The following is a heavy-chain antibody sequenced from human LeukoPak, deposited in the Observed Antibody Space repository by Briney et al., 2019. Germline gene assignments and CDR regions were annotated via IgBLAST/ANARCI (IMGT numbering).Heavy chain of an antibody. J-gene: IGHJ5*02. CDR3: ARVVVIPATPLLPWFDP. CDR2: ISYSGST. D-gene: IGHD2-15*01. V-gene: IGHV4-30-4*07. CDR1: GGSISSGDYS. Sequence: PSETLSLTCAVSGGSISSGDYSWSWIRQPPGKGLEWIGYISYSGSTYYNPSLRSRVIISLDTSKNQFSLELNSATAADTAVYFCARVVVIPATPLLPWFDPWGQGTLVTVSS.